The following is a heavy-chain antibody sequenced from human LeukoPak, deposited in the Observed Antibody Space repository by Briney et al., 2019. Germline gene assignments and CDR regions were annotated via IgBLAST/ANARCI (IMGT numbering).Heavy chain of an antibody. Sequence: GGSLRLSCAASGFTFSSYAMSWVRQAPGKGLEWVSAISGSGGSTYYADSVKGRFTISRDNAKNSLYLQMNSLRAEDTAVYYCARVLSLSSSWVYYFDYWGQGTLVTVSS. CDR1: GFTFSSYA. CDR3: ARVLSLSSSWVYYFDY. J-gene: IGHJ4*02. V-gene: IGHV3-23*01. D-gene: IGHD6-13*01. CDR2: ISGSGGST.